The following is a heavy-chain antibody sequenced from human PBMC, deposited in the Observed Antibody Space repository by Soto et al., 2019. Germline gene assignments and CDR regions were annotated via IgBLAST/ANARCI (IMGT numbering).Heavy chain of an antibody. CDR2: IYYSGST. CDR3: STMTIVVEQAPMDV. Sequence: LSLTCTVSVGSISSGDYYWIWIRQPPGKVLEWIGYIYYSGSTSYNASLKSRTSISADPSNNQFSLKLQALTAADKAVYFCSTMTIVVEQAPMDVWGPGTSVTVSS. CDR1: VGSISSGDYY. J-gene: IGHJ6*02. D-gene: IGHD2-21*01. V-gene: IGHV4-30-4*01.